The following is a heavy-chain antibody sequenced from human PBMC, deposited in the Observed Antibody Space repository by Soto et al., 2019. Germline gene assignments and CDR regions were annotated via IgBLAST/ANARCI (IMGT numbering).Heavy chain of an antibody. V-gene: IGHV4-59*01. Sequence: QVQLQESGPGLVKPSETLSLTCTVSGVSISGYYWSWIRQSPGRGLEWIGYISFSGSTNYNPSLKGRVTISLDTSKNQFPMKLSSVTAADTAMYYCAIGRGNGLPGAFDVWGPGATVTVSS. D-gene: IGHD2-15*01. CDR2: ISFSGST. CDR3: AIGRGNGLPGAFDV. J-gene: IGHJ3*01. CDR1: GVSISGYY.